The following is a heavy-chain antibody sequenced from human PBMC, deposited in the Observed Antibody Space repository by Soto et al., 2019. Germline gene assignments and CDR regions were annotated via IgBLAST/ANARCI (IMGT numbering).Heavy chain of an antibody. CDR1: GGSISSYY. V-gene: IGHV4-59*08. Sequence: QVQLQESGPGLVKPSETLSLTCTVSGGSISSYYWSWIRQPPGKGLEWIGYIYYSGSTNYNPSLKSRATISVDTSKNQFSLKLSSVTAADTAVYYCARLRDFWSGYYYYYYMDVWGKGTTVTVSS. D-gene: IGHD3-3*01. CDR3: ARLRDFWSGYYYYYYMDV. CDR2: IYYSGST. J-gene: IGHJ6*03.